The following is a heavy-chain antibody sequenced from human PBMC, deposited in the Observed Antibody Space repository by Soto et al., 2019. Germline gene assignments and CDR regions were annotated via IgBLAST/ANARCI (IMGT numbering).Heavy chain of an antibody. CDR1: GFTFSSYE. V-gene: IGHV3-48*03. D-gene: IGHD5-12*01. J-gene: IGHJ3*02. CDR3: ARRDIVATISAFDI. Sequence: GGSLRLSCAASGFTFSSYEMNWVRQAQGKGLEWVSYISSSGSTIYYADSVKGRFTISRDNAKNSLYLQMNSLRAEDTAVYYCARRDIVATISAFDIWGQGTMVTVSS. CDR2: ISSSGSTI.